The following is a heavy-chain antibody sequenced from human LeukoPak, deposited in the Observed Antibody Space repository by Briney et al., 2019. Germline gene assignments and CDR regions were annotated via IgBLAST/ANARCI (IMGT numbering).Heavy chain of an antibody. D-gene: IGHD3-22*01. CDR2: INHSGST. V-gene: IGHV4-34*01. CDR3: ARGVYDSSGYDYYYYGMDV. CDR1: GGSFSGYY. Sequence: SETLSLTCAVYGGSFSGYYWSWIRQPPGKGLGWIGEINHSGSTNYNPSLKSRVTISVDTSKNQFSLKLSSVTAADTAVYYCARGVYDSSGYDYYYYGMDVWGQGTTVTVSS. J-gene: IGHJ6*02.